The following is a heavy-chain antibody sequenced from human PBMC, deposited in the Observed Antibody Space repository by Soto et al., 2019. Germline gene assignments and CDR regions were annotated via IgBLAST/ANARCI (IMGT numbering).Heavy chain of an antibody. J-gene: IGHJ6*02. V-gene: IGHV5-51*01. D-gene: IGHD3-10*01. Sequence: GESLKISCKGSGYSFTSYWIGWVRQMPGKGLEWMGIIYPGDSDTRYSPSFQGQVTISADKSISTAYLQWSSLKASDTAMYYCARPMVRGLNYYYYGMDVWGQGTTVTVSS. CDR3: ARPMVRGLNYYYYGMDV. CDR1: GYSFTSYW. CDR2: IYPGDSDT.